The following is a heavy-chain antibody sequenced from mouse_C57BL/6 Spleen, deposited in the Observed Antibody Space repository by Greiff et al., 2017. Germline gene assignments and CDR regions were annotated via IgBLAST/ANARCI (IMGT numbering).Heavy chain of an antibody. J-gene: IGHJ2*01. CDR1: GYTFTDYY. CDR2: INPNNGGT. V-gene: IGHV1-26*01. Sequence: VQLQQSGPELVKPGASVKISCKASGYTFTDYYMNWVKQSHGQSLEWIGDINPNNGGTSYNQKFKGKATLTVDKSSSTAYMELRSLTSEDSAGYYCARGGLRRRGYYFDYWGQGTTLTVSS. CDR3: ARGGLRRRGYYFDY. D-gene: IGHD2-4*01.